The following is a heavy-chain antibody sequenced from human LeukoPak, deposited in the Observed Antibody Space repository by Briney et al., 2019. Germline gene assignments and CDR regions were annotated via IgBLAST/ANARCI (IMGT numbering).Heavy chain of an antibody. CDR1: GGSFSGYY. CDR2: INHSGST. Sequence: PSETLSLTCAVYGGSFSGYYWSWIRQPPGKGLEWIGEINHSGSTNYNPSLKSRVTISVDTSKNQFSLKLSSVTAADTAVYYCASDVGGLCDYWGQGTLVTVSS. CDR3: ASDVGGLCDY. J-gene: IGHJ4*02. D-gene: IGHD4-23*01. V-gene: IGHV4-34*01.